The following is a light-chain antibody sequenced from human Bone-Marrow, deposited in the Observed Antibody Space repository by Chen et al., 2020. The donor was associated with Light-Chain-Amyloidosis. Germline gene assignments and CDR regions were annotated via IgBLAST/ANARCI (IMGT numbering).Light chain of an antibody. CDR2: GAS. V-gene: IGKV3D-15*01. CDR3: QQYDNWPPLT. CDR1: QRVSNN. Sequence: EIVMTQSPATLSVSPGERVTLSCRVSQRVSNNLAGYQQKPGQPPRLLMYGASTRATGIPARFSGSGSGTEFTLTITSLQSEDFAVYYCQQYDNWPPLTFGGGTKVVIK. J-gene: IGKJ4*01.